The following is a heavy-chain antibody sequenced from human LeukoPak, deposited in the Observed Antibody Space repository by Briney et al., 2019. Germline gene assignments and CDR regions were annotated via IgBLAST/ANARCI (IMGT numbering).Heavy chain of an antibody. CDR2: ISAYNGNT. D-gene: IGHD2-2*01. J-gene: IGHJ6*02. Sequence: ASVKVSCKASGYTFTIYGISWVRKAPGQGLEWVGWISAYNGNTNYAQKFQDRVTMTTDTSTSTAYMELSSLRSEDTAVYYCARGYCSSTSCYMDVWGQGTTVT. V-gene: IGHV1-18*01. CDR1: GYTFTIYG. CDR3: ARGYCSSTSCYMDV.